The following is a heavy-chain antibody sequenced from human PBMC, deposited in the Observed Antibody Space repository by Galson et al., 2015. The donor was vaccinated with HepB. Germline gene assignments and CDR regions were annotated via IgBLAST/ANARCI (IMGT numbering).Heavy chain of an antibody. Sequence: LSLTCAVYGGSFSGYYWSWIRQPPGKGLEWIGEINHSGSTNYNPSLKSRVTISVDTSKNQFSLKLSSVTAADTAVYYCARVSGHITMVRGVTEGPNFDYWGQGTLVTVSS. CDR3: ARVSGHITMVRGVTEGPNFDY. V-gene: IGHV4-34*01. J-gene: IGHJ4*02. CDR1: GGSFSGYY. CDR2: INHSGST. D-gene: IGHD3-10*01.